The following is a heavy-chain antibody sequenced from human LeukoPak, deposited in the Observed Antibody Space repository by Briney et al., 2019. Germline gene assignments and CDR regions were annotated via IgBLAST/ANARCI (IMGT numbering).Heavy chain of an antibody. D-gene: IGHD6-19*01. J-gene: IGHJ3*02. CDR3: AKAVAAPGAFDI. V-gene: IGHV3-9*01. CDR1: SSGGYY. Sequence: SSGGYYWSWIRQHPGKGLEWVSGIGWDSKSIIYADSVKGRFTISRDNAKNSLYLQMNSLRAEDTALYYCAKAVAAPGAFDIWGRGTVVTVSS. CDR2: IGWDSKSI.